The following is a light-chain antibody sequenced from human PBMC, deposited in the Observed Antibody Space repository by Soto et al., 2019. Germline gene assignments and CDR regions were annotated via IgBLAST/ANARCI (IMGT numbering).Light chain of an antibody. J-gene: IGLJ1*01. CDR2: DND. CDR3: GTWDSGLTAGV. Sequence: QSALTQPPSVSAAPGQRVTISCSGSASNVGTHFVSSYQHLPGADPKLLIYDNDDRPSEIPDRFSGFKSDTTATLTITGLQTGDEADYYCGTWDSGLTAGVFGGGTKVTVL. V-gene: IGLV1-51*01. CDR1: ASNVGTHF.